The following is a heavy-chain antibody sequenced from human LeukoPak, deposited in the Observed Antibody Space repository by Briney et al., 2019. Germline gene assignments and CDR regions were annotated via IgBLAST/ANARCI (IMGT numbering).Heavy chain of an antibody. D-gene: IGHD4-17*01. Sequence: PSETLSLTCAVYGGSFSGYYWSWIRQPAGKGLEWIGRIYTSGSTNYNPSLKSRVTMSVDTSKNQFSLKLSSVTAADTAVYYCARDNTVPYYYYGMDVWGQGTTVTVSS. CDR3: ARDNTVPYYYYGMDV. CDR1: GGSFSGYY. CDR2: IYTSGST. J-gene: IGHJ6*02. V-gene: IGHV4-4*07.